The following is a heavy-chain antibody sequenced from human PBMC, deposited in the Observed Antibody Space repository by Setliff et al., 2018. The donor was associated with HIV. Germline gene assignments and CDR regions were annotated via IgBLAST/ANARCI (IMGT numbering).Heavy chain of an antibody. D-gene: IGHD3-10*01. Sequence: GESLKISCKDSGYTFSNYCIAWVRQMPGKGLEWMGIIYPGNSDTTYSPSFQGQVTISADKSISTAYLQMNSLRAEDTAIYYCARKLRPGHGVDVWGQGTTVTVSS. CDR2: IYPGNSDT. J-gene: IGHJ6*02. V-gene: IGHV5-51*01. CDR3: ARKLRPGHGVDV. CDR1: GYTFSNYC.